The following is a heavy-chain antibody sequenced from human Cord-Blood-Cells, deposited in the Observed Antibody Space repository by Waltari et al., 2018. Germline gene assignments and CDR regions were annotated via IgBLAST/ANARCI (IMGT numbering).Heavy chain of an antibody. D-gene: IGHD3-10*01. J-gene: IGHJ4*02. V-gene: IGHV3-23*01. Sequence: EVQLLESGGGLVQPGGSMRLSCAASGFTFSSYAMSWVSQAPGKGLEWVSAISGSGGSTYYADSVKGRFTISRDNSKNTLYLQMNSLRAEDTAVYYCAKVVLLWFRESELDYWGQGTLVTVSS. CDR3: AKVVLLWFRESELDY. CDR2: ISGSGGST. CDR1: GFTFSSYA.